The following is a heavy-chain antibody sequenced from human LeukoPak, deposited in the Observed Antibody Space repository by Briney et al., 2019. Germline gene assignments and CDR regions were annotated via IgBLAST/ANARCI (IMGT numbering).Heavy chain of an antibody. D-gene: IGHD4-23*01. J-gene: IGHJ4*02. V-gene: IGHV4-61*01. CDR1: GGSVSSGNYY. CDR2: IYYSGST. CDR3: ARGGNYRPFDY. Sequence: SETLSLTCTVSGGSVSSGNYYWSWIRQPPGKGLEWIGYIYYSGSTNYNPSLKSRVTISVDTSKNQFSLKLSSVTAADTAVYYCARGGNYRPFDYWGQGTLVTVS.